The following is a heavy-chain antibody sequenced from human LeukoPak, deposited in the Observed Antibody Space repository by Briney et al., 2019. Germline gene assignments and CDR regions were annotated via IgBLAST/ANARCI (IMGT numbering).Heavy chain of an antibody. D-gene: IGHD2-2*01. CDR1: GFTFSSYA. V-gene: IGHV3-23*01. CDR3: AKGQCSSTSCSRFDP. Sequence: GGPLRLSCAVSGFTFSSYAMSWVRQAPGKGLEWVSAISGSGGSTYYADSVKGRFTISRDNSKNTLYLQMNSLRAEDTAVYYCAKGQCSSTSCSRFDPWGQGTLVTVSS. CDR2: ISGSGGST. J-gene: IGHJ5*02.